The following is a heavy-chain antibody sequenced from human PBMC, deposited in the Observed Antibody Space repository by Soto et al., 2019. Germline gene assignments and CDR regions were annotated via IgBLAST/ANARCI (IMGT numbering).Heavy chain of an antibody. CDR3: TGHDYDSSGYHALDY. V-gene: IGHV3-73*01. CDR2: VRSKANSYAT. D-gene: IGHD3-22*01. Sequence: GGSLRLSCAASGFTFSGSAMHWVRQASGKGLEWVGRVRSKANSYATTYAASVEGRFTISRDDLKNTAYLQTNSLKTEDRAVYYCTGHDYDSSGYHALDYWGQGTPVTVSS. J-gene: IGHJ4*02. CDR1: GFTFSGSA.